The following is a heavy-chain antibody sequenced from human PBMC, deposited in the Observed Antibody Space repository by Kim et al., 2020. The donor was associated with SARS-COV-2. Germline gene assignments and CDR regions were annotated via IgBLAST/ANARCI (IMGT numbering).Heavy chain of an antibody. CDR3: AKDLRRYTYCQYDNIRYVAFAI. CDR1: GFTFNDYA. J-gene: IGHJ3*02. V-gene: IGHV3-23*01. Sequence: GGSLRLSCAASGFTFNDYAMSWVRQAPGKGLEWVSPISYTGDNTFYADSVKGRFTISRDNSRDTLYLQMNSLRTEDTAVYYCAKDLRRYTYCQYDNIRYVAFAIWGQETMFTVSP. D-gene: IGHD3-22*01. CDR2: ISYTGDNT.